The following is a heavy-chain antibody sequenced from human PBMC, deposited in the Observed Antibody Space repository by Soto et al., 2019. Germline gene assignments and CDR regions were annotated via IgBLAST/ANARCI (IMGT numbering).Heavy chain of an antibody. CDR2: ISGSGGST. Sequence: GGSLRLSCAASGFTFSSYAMSWVRQAPGKGLEWVSAISGSGGSTYYADSVKGRFTISRDNSKNTLYLQINSLRAEDTAVYYCACYYDSSGYYSRGGYWGQGTLVTVSS. CDR3: ACYYDSSGYYSRGGY. D-gene: IGHD3-22*01. V-gene: IGHV3-23*01. J-gene: IGHJ4*02. CDR1: GFTFSSYA.